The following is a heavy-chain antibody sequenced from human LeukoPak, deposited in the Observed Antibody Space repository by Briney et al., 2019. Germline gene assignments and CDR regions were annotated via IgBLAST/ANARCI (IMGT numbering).Heavy chain of an antibody. V-gene: IGHV5-51*01. CDR2: IYPGDSDT. J-gene: IGHJ4*02. CDR3: ARLGGPHSPFDS. CDR1: GYSFTSYW. D-gene: IGHD2-15*01. Sequence: GESLKISCKGSGYSFTSYWIGWVRQMPGKGLEWMGIIYPGDSDTRYSRSFQGQVTISADKSLRTAYLQWRSLKASDTGIYFCARLGGPHSPFDSWGQGTRVIVSS.